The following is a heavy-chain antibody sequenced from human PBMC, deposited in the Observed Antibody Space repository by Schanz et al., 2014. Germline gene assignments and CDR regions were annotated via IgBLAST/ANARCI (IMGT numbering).Heavy chain of an antibody. CDR1: GFSVGNKY. V-gene: IGHV3-7*01. CDR3: ARSRSGFYFDY. J-gene: IGHJ4*02. CDR2: IKEDGSVK. Sequence: EVQLVESGGGLVQPGGSLRLSCAASGFSVGNKYMNWVRQAPGKGLEWVANIKEDGSVKDYVDSVKGRFTISRDNAKNSLYLQMNSLRAEDTAVYYCARSRSGFYFDYWGQGTLVTGSS. D-gene: IGHD1-26*01.